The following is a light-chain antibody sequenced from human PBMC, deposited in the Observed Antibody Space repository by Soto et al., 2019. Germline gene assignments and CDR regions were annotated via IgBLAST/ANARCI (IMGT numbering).Light chain of an antibody. CDR2: AAS. Sequence: DIQMTQSASTLSASVGERGTITFRASQSISTWLAWYQQKPGNAPKLLMHAASSLDRGVPSRFSGSGSGTDFTLTISSLQPEDFATYYCQQSYRTPRTFGQGTKVDI. V-gene: IGKV1-39*01. J-gene: IGKJ1*01. CDR1: QSISTW. CDR3: QQSYRTPRT.